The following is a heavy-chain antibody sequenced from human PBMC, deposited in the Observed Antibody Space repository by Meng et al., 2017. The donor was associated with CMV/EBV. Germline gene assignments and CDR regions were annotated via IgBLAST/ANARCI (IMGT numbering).Heavy chain of an antibody. CDR2: ISPNSGGT. D-gene: IGHD2-2*01. V-gene: IGHV1-2*02. J-gene: IGHJ6*02. CDR3: ARGRLIVVVPAAIAGVRIAAALSMDV. Sequence: ASVKVSCKASGYTFTGYYMHWVRQAPGQGLEWMGWISPNSGGTNYAQKFQGRVTMTRDTSISTAYMELSRLRSDDTAVYYCARGRLIVVVPAAIAGVRIAAALSMDVWGQGTTVTVSS. CDR1: GYTFTGYY.